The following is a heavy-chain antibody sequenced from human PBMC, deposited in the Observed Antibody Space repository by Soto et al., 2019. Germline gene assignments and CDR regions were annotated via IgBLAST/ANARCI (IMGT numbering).Heavy chain of an antibody. J-gene: IGHJ4*02. CDR2: VDGSGGDT. CDR3: AKEIFAAAYAATSAFDL. Sequence: GGSLRLSCAASGVPFSSHAMGWLRQAPGTGPEWVAFVDGSGGDTSYADSVKGRFIISRDNSDNSLFLHMNSLRAEDTGRYFCAKEIFAAAYAATSAFDLWGQGTLVTVSS. D-gene: IGHD2-8*01. CDR1: GVPFSSHA. V-gene: IGHV3-23*01.